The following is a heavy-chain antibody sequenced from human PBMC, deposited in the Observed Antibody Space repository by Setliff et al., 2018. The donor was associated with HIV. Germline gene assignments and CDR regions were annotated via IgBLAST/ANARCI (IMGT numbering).Heavy chain of an antibody. CDR3: AKASGYNSGFRYMDV. D-gene: IGHD6-19*01. J-gene: IGHJ6*03. Sequence: GGSLGLSCAVSGFTFSSYGMSWVRQAPGKGLEWVAVMSGDANSQYYADSVRGRFTISRDNSKNTVYLQMNSLTTEDTAVYYCAKASGYNSGFRYMDVWGKGTTVTVSS. V-gene: IGHV3-30*18. CDR1: GFTFSSYG. CDR2: MSGDANSQ.